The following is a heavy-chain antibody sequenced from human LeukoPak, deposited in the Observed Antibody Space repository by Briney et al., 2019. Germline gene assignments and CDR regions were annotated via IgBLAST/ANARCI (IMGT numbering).Heavy chain of an antibody. D-gene: IGHD3-10*01. CDR2: ISGSGGST. CDR3: AKDDELLWFGGYYFDY. V-gene: IGHV3-23*01. Sequence: PGGSLRLSCAASGFTFSSYAMSWVRQAPGKGLEWVSAISGSGGSTYYADSVKGRFTISRDNSKNTLYLQMNSLRAEDTAVYYCAKDDELLWFGGYYFDYWGQETLVTVSS. CDR1: GFTFSSYA. J-gene: IGHJ4*02.